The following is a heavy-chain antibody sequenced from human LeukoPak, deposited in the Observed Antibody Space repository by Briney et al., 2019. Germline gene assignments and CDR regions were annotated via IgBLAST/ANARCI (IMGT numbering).Heavy chain of an antibody. Sequence: PGGSLRLSCAASGFTFDDYTMHWVRQPPGKGPEWVSLISWDGGSTYYADSVKGRFTISRDNRKNSLYLQMNSLRAEDTALYFCAKDYSSGWYGGFDYWGQGTLVTVSS. D-gene: IGHD6-19*01. J-gene: IGHJ4*02. CDR3: AKDYSSGWYGGFDY. CDR1: GFTFDDYT. CDR2: ISWDGGST. V-gene: IGHV3-43D*03.